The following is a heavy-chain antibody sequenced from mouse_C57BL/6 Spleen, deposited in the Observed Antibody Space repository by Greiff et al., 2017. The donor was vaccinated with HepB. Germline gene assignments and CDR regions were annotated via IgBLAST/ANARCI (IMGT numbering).Heavy chain of an antibody. CDR3: VRRGDYGSFAY. J-gene: IGHJ3*01. Sequence: DVKLQESGGGLVQPKGSLKLSCEASGFSFNTYAMNWVRQAPGKGLEWVARIRSKSNNYATYYADSGKDRFTISIDDSESMLYLKMYNLKTEDTAMYYCVRRGDYGSFAYWGQGTLVTVSA. V-gene: IGHV10-1*01. CDR1: GFSFNTYA. D-gene: IGHD1-1*01. CDR2: IRSKSNNYAT.